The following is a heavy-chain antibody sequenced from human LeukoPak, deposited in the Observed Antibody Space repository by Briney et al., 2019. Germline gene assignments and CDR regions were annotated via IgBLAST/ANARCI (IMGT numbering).Heavy chain of an antibody. CDR3: ARDQVDSNGHLDY. V-gene: IGHV1-46*04. D-gene: IGHD3-22*01. CDR2: MNPSGGST. Sequence: ASVKVSCKAFGYGFTSYYIHWVRQAPGQGLEWMGIMNPSGGSTSYAQKVQGRVTMTGDTATSTVYMELSSLRSEDTAVYYCARDQVDSNGHLDYWGQGTLVTVSS. J-gene: IGHJ4*02. CDR1: GYGFTSYY.